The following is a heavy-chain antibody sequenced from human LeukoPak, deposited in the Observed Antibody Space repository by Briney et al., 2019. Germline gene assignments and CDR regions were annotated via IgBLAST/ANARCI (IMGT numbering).Heavy chain of an antibody. CDR2: MNPNSGNT. Sequence: ASVKVSCKASGYTFTSYDINWVRQATGQGLEWMGWMNPNSGNTGYAQKFQGRVTMTRNTSISTAYMELSSLRSEDTAVYYCARLGYCSGCSCYSLSYYYGMDVWGQGTTVTVSS. CDR3: ARLGYCSGCSCYSLSYYYGMDV. V-gene: IGHV1-8*01. D-gene: IGHD2-15*01. J-gene: IGHJ6*02. CDR1: GYTFTSYD.